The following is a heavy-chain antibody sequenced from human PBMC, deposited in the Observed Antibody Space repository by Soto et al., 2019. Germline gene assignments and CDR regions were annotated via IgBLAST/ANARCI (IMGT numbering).Heavy chain of an antibody. Sequence: GGSLRLSCAASGFAFSGSAIHWVRQASGKGLEWVGRVGTKSNSYATQYSESVKGRFTISRDDSKRTAYLQLNNLKAEDTARYFCTRVCSGGTCYFDTWGQGT. J-gene: IGHJ5*02. CDR2: VGTKSNSYAT. CDR1: GFAFSGSA. D-gene: IGHD2-15*01. V-gene: IGHV3-73*01. CDR3: TRVCSGGTCYFDT.